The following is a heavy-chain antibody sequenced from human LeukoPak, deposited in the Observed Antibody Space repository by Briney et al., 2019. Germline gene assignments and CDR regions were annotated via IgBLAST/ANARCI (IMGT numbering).Heavy chain of an antibody. CDR1: GFTFSSYS. Sequence: GGSLRLSCAASGFTFSSYSMNWVRQAPGKGLEWVSYISSSGSTIYYADSVEGRFTISRDNAKNSLYLQMNSLRADDTAVYYCARGGGTYSGDYWGQGTLVTVSS. CDR2: ISSSGSTI. V-gene: IGHV3-48*04. CDR3: ARGGGTYSGDY. D-gene: IGHD2-15*01. J-gene: IGHJ4*02.